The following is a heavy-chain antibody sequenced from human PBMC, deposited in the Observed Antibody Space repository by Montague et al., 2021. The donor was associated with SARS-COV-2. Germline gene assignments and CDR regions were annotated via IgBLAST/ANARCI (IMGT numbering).Heavy chain of an antibody. D-gene: IGHD4-23*01. CDR3: ARWDPQTLTLIGLRGKSASDY. Sequence: LRLSCAASGFTFSDFYMSWIRQAPGKGLEWVAEINHSGTTNYNFNPSLRSRVTISVDTSKSQFSLKLSSVTAADTGVYYCARWDPQTLTLIGLRGKSASDYWGQGTLVTVSS. V-gene: IGHV4-34*01. CDR2: INHSGTT. CDR1: GFTFSDFY. J-gene: IGHJ4*02.